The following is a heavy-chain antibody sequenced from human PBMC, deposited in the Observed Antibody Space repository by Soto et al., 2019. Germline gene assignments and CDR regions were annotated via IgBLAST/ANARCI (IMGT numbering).Heavy chain of an antibody. CDR2: ISYDGSNK. CDR1: GFTFSSYG. V-gene: IGHV3-30*18. D-gene: IGHD3-22*01. CDR3: AKEPYYDSSGYYLDY. Sequence: GGSLRLSCAASGFTFSSYGMHWVRQAPGKGLEWVAVISYDGSNKYYADSVKGRFTISRDNSKNTLYLQMNSLRAEDTAVYYCAKEPYYDSSGYYLDYWGQGTLVTVSS. J-gene: IGHJ4*02.